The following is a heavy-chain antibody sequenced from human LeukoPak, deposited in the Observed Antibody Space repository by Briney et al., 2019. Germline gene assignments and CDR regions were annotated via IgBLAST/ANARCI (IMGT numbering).Heavy chain of an antibody. CDR3: AKDLDGLGDYYFDY. V-gene: IGHV3-23*01. Sequence: GGSLRLSCAASGFTFSSYAMSWVRQAPGKGLEWVSAISGSGGSTYYADSVKGRFTISRVNSKNTLYLQMNSLRAEDTAVYYCAKDLDGLGDYYFDYWGQGTLVTVSS. CDR2: ISGSGGST. J-gene: IGHJ4*02. D-gene: IGHD4-17*01. CDR1: GFTFSSYA.